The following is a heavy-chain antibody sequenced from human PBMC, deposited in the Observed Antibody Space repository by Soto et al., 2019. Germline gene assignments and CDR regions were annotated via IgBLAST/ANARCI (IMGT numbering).Heavy chain of an antibody. Sequence: EVLLLESGGDLAQPGGSLRLSCAASGFTLSSYAMSWVRQAPGKGLEWVSLLSGSGSTYYADSVKGRFTISRDNSKNTLYLQMNSLRAEDTAVYYCTKFGHYYDSNGFYGGDFDYWGQGTLVTVSS. V-gene: IGHV3-23*01. CDR3: TKFGHYYDSNGFYGGDFDY. CDR2: LSGSGST. CDR1: GFTLSSYA. J-gene: IGHJ4*02. D-gene: IGHD3-22*01.